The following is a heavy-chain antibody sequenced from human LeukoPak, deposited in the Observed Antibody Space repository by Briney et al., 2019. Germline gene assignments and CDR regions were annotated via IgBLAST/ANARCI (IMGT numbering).Heavy chain of an antibody. J-gene: IGHJ4*02. D-gene: IGHD1-1*01. Sequence: KPSETLSLTCTVSGGSISSGGYYWSWIRQHPGKGLEWIGYIYYSGSTYYNPSLKSRVTISVDTSKNQFSLKLSSVTAADTAVYYCARRPSGVQLYDYWGQGTLVTVSS. V-gene: IGHV4-31*03. CDR3: ARRPSGVQLYDY. CDR2: IYYSGST. CDR1: GGSISSGGYY.